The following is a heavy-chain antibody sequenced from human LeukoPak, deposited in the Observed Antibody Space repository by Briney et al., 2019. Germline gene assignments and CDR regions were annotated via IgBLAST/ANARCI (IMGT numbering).Heavy chain of an antibody. D-gene: IGHD1-26*01. V-gene: IGHV3-49*04. CDR1: GFTFSSYW. J-gene: IGHJ4*02. CDR3: TRATIVGATGVLDS. CDR2: IRTIAYGGTA. Sequence: GGSLRLSCAASGFTFSSYWMHWVRQAPGKGLEYIGFIRTIAYGGTADYAASVRGRFTISRDDSKGIAYLQMNSLRSEDTALYYCTRATIVGATGVLDSWGQGTLVAVSS.